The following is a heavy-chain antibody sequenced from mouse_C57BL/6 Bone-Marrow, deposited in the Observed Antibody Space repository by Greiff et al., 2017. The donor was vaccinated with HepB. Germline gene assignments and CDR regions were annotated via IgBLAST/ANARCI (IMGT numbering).Heavy chain of an antibody. J-gene: IGHJ3*01. CDR2: IDPSDSYT. V-gene: IGHV1-50*01. D-gene: IGHD1-1*01. CDR1: GYTFTSYW. CDR3: AREGYYGSSYWFAY. Sequence: QVQLQQPGAELVKPGASVKLSCKASGYTFTSYWMQWVKQRPGQGLEWIGEIDPSDSYTNYNQKFKGKATLTVDTSSRTAYMQLSSLTSEDSAVYYCAREGYYGSSYWFAYWGQGTLVTVSA.